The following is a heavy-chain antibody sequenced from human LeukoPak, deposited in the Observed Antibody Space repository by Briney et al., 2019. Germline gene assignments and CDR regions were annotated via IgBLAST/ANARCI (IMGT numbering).Heavy chain of an antibody. J-gene: IGHJ4*02. CDR3: ARDGYYDSSGYYRNPIFDY. V-gene: IGHV1-18*01. CDR2: ISAYNGNT. Sequence: ASVKVSCKASGYTFTSYGISWVRQAPGQGLEWMGWISAYNGNTNYAQKLQGRVTMTTDMSTSTAYMELRSLRSDDTAVYYCARDGYYDSSGYYRNPIFDYWGQGTLVTVSS. CDR1: GYTFTSYG. D-gene: IGHD3-22*01.